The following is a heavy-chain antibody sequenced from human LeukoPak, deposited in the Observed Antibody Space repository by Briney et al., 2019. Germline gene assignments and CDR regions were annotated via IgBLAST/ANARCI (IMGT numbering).Heavy chain of an antibody. J-gene: IGHJ4*02. CDR2: ISYDGTNK. Sequence: GGSLRLSCAASGFTFSRYAMSWVRQAPGKGLEWVTVISYDGTNKSYADSVKGRFTISRDNSKNTLFLQMNSLRAEDTAVYYCAKDRLGITVAGIDYWGQGTLVTVSS. V-gene: IGHV3-30*18. CDR1: GFTFSRYA. CDR3: AKDRLGITVAGIDY. D-gene: IGHD6-19*01.